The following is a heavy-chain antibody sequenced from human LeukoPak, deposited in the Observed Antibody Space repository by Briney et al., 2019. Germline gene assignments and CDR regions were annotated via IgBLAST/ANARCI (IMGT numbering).Heavy chain of an antibody. CDR1: GFTFRIYG. V-gene: IGHV3-30*02. J-gene: IGHJ3*02. CDR2: IRFDGCHK. Sequence: GGSVRLSCGASGFTFRIYGMLGVRQAPGRGLEWVAFIRFDGCHKNYADSVKGRFAIYRDNSKNTLYLQMNSLRGEDTAVYYCAKDPVLGGATPGAFHMGGESTMLTLP. CDR3: AKDPVLGGATPGAFHM. D-gene: IGHD1-26*01.